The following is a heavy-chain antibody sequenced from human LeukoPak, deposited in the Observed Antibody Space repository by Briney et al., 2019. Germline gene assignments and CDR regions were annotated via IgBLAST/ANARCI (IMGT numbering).Heavy chain of an antibody. Sequence: AGGSLRLSCAASGFTFSSYEMNWVRQAPGKGLEWVSYISSSGSTIYYADSVKGRFTISGDNAKNSLYLQMNSLRAEDTAVYYCAKDYSVGYSYVENWGQGTLVTVSS. J-gene: IGHJ4*02. CDR2: ISSSGSTI. CDR1: GFTFSSYE. D-gene: IGHD5-18*01. V-gene: IGHV3-48*03. CDR3: AKDYSVGYSYVEN.